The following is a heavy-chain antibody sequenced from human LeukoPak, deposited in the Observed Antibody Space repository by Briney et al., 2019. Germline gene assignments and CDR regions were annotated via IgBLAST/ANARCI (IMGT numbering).Heavy chain of an antibody. V-gene: IGHV3-23*01. J-gene: IGHJ4*02. D-gene: IGHD5-18*01. CDR2: ISTNTAST. Sequence: GGSLRLSCAASGFTFSNAWMSWVRQAPGKGLEWVSHISTNTASTYYADSVKGRFTISRDNSKNTMYLQMNSLRAEDTAVYYCAKRIQSAMAMGYWGQGTLVTVSS. CDR3: AKRIQSAMAMGY. CDR1: GFTFSNAW.